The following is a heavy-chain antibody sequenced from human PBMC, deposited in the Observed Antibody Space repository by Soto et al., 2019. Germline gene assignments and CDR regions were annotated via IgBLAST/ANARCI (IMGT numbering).Heavy chain of an antibody. J-gene: IGHJ6*03. D-gene: IGHD2-15*01. Sequence: EVQLVESGGGLVTPGGSLRLSCAASGFTFSSYSMNWVRQAPGKGLEWVSPSSSSSSHIYYADAVKGRFTISRDNAKNSRYLQMSIRRAEYTAVYYCARCGRRCSSPSSDWYYMAVWVKGSTVTVSS. CDR3: ARCGRRCSSPSSDWYYMAV. CDR1: GFTFSSYS. V-gene: IGHV3-21*01. CDR2: SSSSSSHI.